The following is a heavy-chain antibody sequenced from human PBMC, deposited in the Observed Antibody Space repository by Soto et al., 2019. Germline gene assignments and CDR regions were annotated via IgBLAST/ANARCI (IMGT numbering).Heavy chain of an antibody. CDR2: IKEDGSEK. J-gene: IGHJ4*02. D-gene: IGHD2-21*01. Sequence: EVQLVESGGGLVQPGGSLRLSCAASGFTFSSYWMSWVRQAPGKGLEWVANIKEDGSEKYYVGSVKGRFAISRDNAKSSLYLQMNSLRAEDTAVYYCARDGGGGGGHDHWGPGTLVTVSS. CDR1: GFTFSSYW. V-gene: IGHV3-7*01. CDR3: ARDGGGGGGHDH.